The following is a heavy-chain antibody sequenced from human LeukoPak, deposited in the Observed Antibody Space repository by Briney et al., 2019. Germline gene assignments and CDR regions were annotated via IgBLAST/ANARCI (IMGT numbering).Heavy chain of an antibody. Sequence: SETLSLTCAVSGGSISSSNWWSWIRQPPGKGLEWIGEINHSGSTNYNPSLKSRVTISVDTSKNQFSLKLSSVTAADTAVYYCARQNYYGSGIRNWGQGTLVTVSS. J-gene: IGHJ4*02. CDR1: GGSISSSNW. V-gene: IGHV4-4*02. D-gene: IGHD3-10*01. CDR2: INHSGST. CDR3: ARQNYYGSGIRN.